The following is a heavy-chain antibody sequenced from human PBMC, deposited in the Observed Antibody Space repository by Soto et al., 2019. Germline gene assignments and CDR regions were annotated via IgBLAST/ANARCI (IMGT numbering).Heavy chain of an antibody. CDR2: ISGSGGSP. D-gene: IGHD6-6*01. Sequence: GGSLRLSCAASGFTFSSYAMSWVRQAPGKGLEWVSAISGSGGSPYYADSVKGRFTISRDNSKNTLYLQMNSLRAEDTAVYYCATRGTIAARFNYYYYMDVWGKGTTVTVSS. CDR3: ATRGTIAARFNYYYYMDV. CDR1: GFTFSSYA. J-gene: IGHJ6*03. V-gene: IGHV3-23*01.